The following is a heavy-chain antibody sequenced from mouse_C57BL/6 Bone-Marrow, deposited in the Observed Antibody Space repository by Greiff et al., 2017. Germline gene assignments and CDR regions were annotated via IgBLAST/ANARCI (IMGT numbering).Heavy chain of an antibody. CDR1: GYTFTSYW. V-gene: IGHV1-59*01. J-gene: IGHJ1*03. Sequence: QVQLQQPGAELVRPGTSVKLSCKASGYTFTSYWMHWVKQRPGQGLEWIGVIDPSDSYTNYNQKFKGKATLTVDTSSSTAYMQLSSLTSEDSAVYYCARRSWDYWYFDVWGTGTTVTVSS. D-gene: IGHD4-1*01. CDR2: IDPSDSYT. CDR3: ARRSWDYWYFDV.